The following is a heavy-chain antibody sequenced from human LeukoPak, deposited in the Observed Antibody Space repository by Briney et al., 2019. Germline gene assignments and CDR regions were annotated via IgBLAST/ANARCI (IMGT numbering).Heavy chain of an antibody. D-gene: IGHD6-13*01. Sequence: ESGPTLVKPTQTLTLTCTFSGFSLSTSGVGVGWIRQPPGKALEWLALNYWNDDKRYRPSLKSRLTITKDTSKNQVVLTMTNMDPVDTATYYCAHFSGGFSAGWWAGWGQGTLVTVSS. V-gene: IGHV2-5*01. CDR2: NYWNDDK. J-gene: IGHJ4*02. CDR3: AHFSGGFSAGWWAG. CDR1: GFSLSTSGVG.